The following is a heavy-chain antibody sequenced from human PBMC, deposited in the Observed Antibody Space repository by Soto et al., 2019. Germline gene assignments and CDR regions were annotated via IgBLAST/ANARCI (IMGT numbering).Heavy chain of an antibody. CDR3: GRVGSWESIMYYYGMDV. Sequence: SETLSLTCAVYGGSFSGYYWSWIRQPPGKGLEWIGEINHSGSTNYNPSLKSRVTISVDTSKNQFSLKLSSVTAADTAVYYCGRVGSWESIMYYYGMDVWGQGTTVTVSS. J-gene: IGHJ6*02. D-gene: IGHD3-10*01. V-gene: IGHV4-34*01. CDR2: INHSGST. CDR1: GGSFSGYY.